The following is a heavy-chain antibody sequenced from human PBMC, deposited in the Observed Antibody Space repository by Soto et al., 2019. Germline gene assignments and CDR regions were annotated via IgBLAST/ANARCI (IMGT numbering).Heavy chain of an antibody. Sequence: SETLSLTCTVSGGSISSYYWSWIRQPPGKGLEWIGYIYYSGSTNYNPSLKSRVTISVDTSKNQFSLKLSSVTAADTAVYYCARDKGRSSGWYRLAYYMDVWGKGTTVTISS. J-gene: IGHJ6*03. CDR3: ARDKGRSSGWYRLAYYMDV. CDR1: GGSISSYY. CDR2: IYYSGST. V-gene: IGHV4-59*01. D-gene: IGHD6-19*01.